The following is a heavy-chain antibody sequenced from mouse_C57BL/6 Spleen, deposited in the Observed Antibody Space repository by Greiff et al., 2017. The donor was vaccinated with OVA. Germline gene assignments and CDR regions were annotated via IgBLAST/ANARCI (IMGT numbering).Heavy chain of an antibody. CDR2: INHDGSST. CDR1: GFTFSDYY. Sequence: EVKLVESEGGLVQPGSSMKLSCTASGFTFSDYYMAWVRQVPEKGLEWVANINHDGSSTYYLDSLKSRFIISRDNAKNILYLQMSSLKSEDTATYYCARDRGYYGTLDYWGQGTTLTVSS. D-gene: IGHD1-1*01. V-gene: IGHV5-16*01. CDR3: ARDRGYYGTLDY. J-gene: IGHJ2*01.